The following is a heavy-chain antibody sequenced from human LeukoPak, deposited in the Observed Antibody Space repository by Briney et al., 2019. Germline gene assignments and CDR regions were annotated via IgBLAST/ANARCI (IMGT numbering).Heavy chain of an antibody. J-gene: IGHJ3*02. D-gene: IGHD4-17*01. CDR3: ATGTYGDYESAFDI. CDR1: GFTFSSYS. CDR2: ISSSSSYI. V-gene: IGHV3-21*01. Sequence: GGSLRLSCAASGFTFSSYSMNWVRQAPGKGLEWVSSISSSSSYIYYADSVKGRFTISRDNAKNSLYLQMNSLRAEDTAVYYCATGTYGDYESAFDIWGQGTMVTVS.